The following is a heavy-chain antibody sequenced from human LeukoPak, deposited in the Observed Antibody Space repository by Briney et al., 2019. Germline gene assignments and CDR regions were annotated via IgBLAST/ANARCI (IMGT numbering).Heavy chain of an antibody. CDR2: ISAYNGNT. V-gene: IGHV1-18*01. J-gene: IGHJ6*02. CDR1: GYTFTSYG. D-gene: IGHD3-3*01. CDR3: ARAESGEGFWSAYSYYYYYGMDV. Sequence: ASVKVSCKASGYTFTSYGISWVRQAPGQGLEWMGWISAYNGNTNYAQKLQGRVTMTTDTSTSTAYMELRSLRSDDTAVYYCARAESGEGFWSAYSYYYYYGMDVWGQGTTVTVSS.